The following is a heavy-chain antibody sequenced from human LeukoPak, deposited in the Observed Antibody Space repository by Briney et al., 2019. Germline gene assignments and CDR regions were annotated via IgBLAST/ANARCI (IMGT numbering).Heavy chain of an antibody. D-gene: IGHD1-26*01. CDR3: ARAGAGSDYHYYYYTDV. Sequence: GGSLRLSCAVSVFTLSSYAMHWVRQAPGKGLEWVAVISYDGSNKYYADSVKGRLTISRDNSKDTLDLQTNSLTAKDTAVYYCARAGAGSDYHYYYYTDVWSKGTTVTVSS. V-gene: IGHV3-30*04. J-gene: IGHJ6*03. CDR2: ISYDGSNK. CDR1: VFTLSSYA.